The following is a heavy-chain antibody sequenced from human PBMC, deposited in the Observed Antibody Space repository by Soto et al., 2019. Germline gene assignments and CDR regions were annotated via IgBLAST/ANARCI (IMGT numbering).Heavy chain of an antibody. V-gene: IGHV4-34*01. J-gene: IGHJ6*02. CDR2: INHSGST. Sequence: SETLSLTCAVYGGSFSGYYWSWIRQPPGKGLEWIGGINHSGSTNYNPSLKSRVTISVDTSKNQFSLKLSSVTAADTAVYYCARRVLEWLYYYYGMDVWGQGTTVTVSS. CDR3: ARRVLEWLYYYYGMDV. D-gene: IGHD3-3*01. CDR1: GGSFSGYY.